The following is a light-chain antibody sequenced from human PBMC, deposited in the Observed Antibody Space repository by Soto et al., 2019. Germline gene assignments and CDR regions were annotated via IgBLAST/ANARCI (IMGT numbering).Light chain of an antibody. CDR1: QSVLYNSDNKNY. J-gene: IGKJ4*02. CDR3: QQYYDTPLT. V-gene: IGKV4-1*01. Sequence: DIVMTQSPDSLAVSLGERATINCKSSQSVLYNSDNKNYVRWFQQRPGQPPKLLIYWASTRESGVPDRFSGAGSGTDFTLTISSLQAEDVAVYYCQQYYDTPLTFGGGTKVEIK. CDR2: WAS.